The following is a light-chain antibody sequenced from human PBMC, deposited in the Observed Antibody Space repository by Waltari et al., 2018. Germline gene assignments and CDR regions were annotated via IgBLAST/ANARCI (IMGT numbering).Light chain of an antibody. CDR3: QVWDYIQGV. V-gene: IGLV3-21*04. CDR2: YDS. CDR1: NLRRKR. J-gene: IGLJ3*02. Sequence: SYVLTQQPSVSVAPGKTARIPCGGNNLRRKRVHWYQQKAGQAPVLVIHYDSGRPTGIPERFSGSTSGDTATLSISRVEAGDEADYFCQVWDYIQGVFGGGTKLTVL.